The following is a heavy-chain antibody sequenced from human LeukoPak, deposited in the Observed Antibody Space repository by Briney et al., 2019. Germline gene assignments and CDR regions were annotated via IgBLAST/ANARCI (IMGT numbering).Heavy chain of an antibody. CDR2: ISSNGGST. J-gene: IGHJ4*02. D-gene: IGHD5-18*01. V-gene: IGHV3-64D*09. CDR3: VNGMDIAMVSAFDY. Sequence: PGGSLRLSCSASGFTFSSYAMHWVRQAPGEGLEYVSAISSNGGSTYYADSVKGRFTISRDNFKNTLYLQMSSLRAEDTAVYYCVNGMDIAMVSAFDYWGQGTLVTVSS. CDR1: GFTFSSYA.